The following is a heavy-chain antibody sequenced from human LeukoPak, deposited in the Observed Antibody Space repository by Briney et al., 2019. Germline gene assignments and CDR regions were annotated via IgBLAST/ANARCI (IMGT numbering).Heavy chain of an antibody. V-gene: IGHV4-59*01. J-gene: IGHJ4*02. Sequence: SETLSLTCTVSGGSISSYYWSWIRQPPGKGLEWIGYIFYSGSTNYNPSLKSRVTISVDTSKNQFSLKLSSVTAADTAVYYCARADILTGYYGGSWYYFDYWGQGTLVTVSS. CDR2: IFYSGST. CDR1: GGSISSYY. CDR3: ARADILTGYYGGSWYYFDY. D-gene: IGHD3-9*01.